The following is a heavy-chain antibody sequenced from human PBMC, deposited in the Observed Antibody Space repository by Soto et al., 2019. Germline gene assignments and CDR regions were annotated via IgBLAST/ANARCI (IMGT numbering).Heavy chain of an antibody. D-gene: IGHD3-22*01. V-gene: IGHV3-30*18. Sequence: QVHLVESGGGVVQPGRSLRLSCEGSGFSFGNYGIHWVRQAPGKGLEWVAVISHDGNSHHLADSVRGRFTISRDNYKKKVFVHMNSLRREDSAVYHCVKAQERSAQYFAVVITAFDFWGQGTMVTVSS. CDR1: GFSFGNYG. J-gene: IGHJ3*01. CDR2: ISHDGNSH. CDR3: VKAQERSAQYFAVVITAFDF.